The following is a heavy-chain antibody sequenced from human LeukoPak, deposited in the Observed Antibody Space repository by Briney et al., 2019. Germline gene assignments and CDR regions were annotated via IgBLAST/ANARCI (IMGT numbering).Heavy chain of an antibody. CDR2: VHLDGRT. D-gene: IGHD6-25*01. CDR1: GGSVSSTNW. CDR3: AREGGFYRPLDY. V-gene: IGHV4-4*01. J-gene: IGHJ4*02. Sequence: SETLSLTCGVSGGSVSSTNWWTWIRQPPGKGLEWIGEVHLDGRTNFNPSLKSRLTMSVDLSENHVSLKLTSVTAADTAVYCCAREGGFYRPLDYSGQGTLVTVSS.